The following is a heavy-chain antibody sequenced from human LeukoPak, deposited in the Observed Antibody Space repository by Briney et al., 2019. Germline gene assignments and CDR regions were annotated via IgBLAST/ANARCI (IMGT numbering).Heavy chain of an antibody. CDR1: GYXFTSVG. Sequence: ASVKVSCKSSGYXFTSVGITWVRRAPGQGLEWMGWISPYNGNTRYAQKFQGRVAMTTDTSTTTAYMELRGLRSDDTAVYYCARVPPSAHQVFSSDYWGQGTQVTVSS. CDR3: ARVPPSAHQVFSSDY. J-gene: IGHJ4*02. V-gene: IGHV1-18*01. CDR2: ISPYNGNT. D-gene: IGHD1-14*01.